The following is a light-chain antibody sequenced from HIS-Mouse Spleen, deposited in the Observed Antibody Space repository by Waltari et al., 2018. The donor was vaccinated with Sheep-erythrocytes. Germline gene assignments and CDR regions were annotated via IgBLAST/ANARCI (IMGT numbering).Light chain of an antibody. V-gene: IGLV3-1*01. J-gene: IGLJ1*01. CDR3: QAWDSSTALYV. Sequence: SYELTQPPSVSVSPGQTASITCSGDKLGDKYACWYQQKPGQSPVLVIYQDSKRPSVSPERFSGSNTGNTATLTISGTHAMDEADYYCQAWDSSTALYVFGTGTKVTVL. CDR1: KLGDKY. CDR2: QDS.